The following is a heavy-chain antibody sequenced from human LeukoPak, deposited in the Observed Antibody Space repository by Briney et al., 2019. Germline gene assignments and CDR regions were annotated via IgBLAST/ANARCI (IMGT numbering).Heavy chain of an antibody. CDR2: ISSSGGST. D-gene: IGHD3-10*01. V-gene: IGHV3-23*01. Sequence: GGSLRLSCAASGFTFNSYAMSRVRQAPGKGLEWVSAISSSGGSTYYAASVKRRFSISRDNSKSTLFLQMNSLRAEDTAVYYCAKGAYDSGGYPPVTPDHWGQGTLVTVSS. CDR1: GFTFNSYA. CDR3: AKGAYDSGGYPPVTPDH. J-gene: IGHJ4*02.